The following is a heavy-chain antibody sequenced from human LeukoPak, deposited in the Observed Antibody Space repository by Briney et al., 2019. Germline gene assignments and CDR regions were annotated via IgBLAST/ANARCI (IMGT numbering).Heavy chain of an antibody. Sequence: SETLSLTCTVSGGSISSGGYSWSWIRQPPGKGLEWIGYIYHSGSTYYNPSLKSRVTISVDRSKNQFSLKLSSVTAADTAVYYCARGRMARGVIPYFDYWGQGTLVTVSS. CDR3: ARGRMARGVIPYFDY. V-gene: IGHV4-30-2*01. CDR2: IYHSGST. CDR1: GGSISSGGYS. D-gene: IGHD3-10*01. J-gene: IGHJ4*02.